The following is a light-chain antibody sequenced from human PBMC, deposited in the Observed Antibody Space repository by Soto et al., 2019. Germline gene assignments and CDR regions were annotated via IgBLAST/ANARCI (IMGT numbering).Light chain of an antibody. V-gene: IGKV3-11*01. CDR3: QKRSNWPYT. J-gene: IGKJ2*01. CDR2: DAS. Sequence: EIVLTQSPATLSLSPGERATLSCRASQSVSSYLAWYQQKPGQAPRLLIYDASSRATGIPARFSGSGSGTDFTLTISSLEPEDFAVYYCQKRSNWPYTFGQGTKLEIK. CDR1: QSVSSY.